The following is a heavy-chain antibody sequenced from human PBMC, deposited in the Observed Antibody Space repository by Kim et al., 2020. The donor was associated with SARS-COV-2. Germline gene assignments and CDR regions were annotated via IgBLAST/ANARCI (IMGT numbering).Heavy chain of an antibody. V-gene: IGHV3-30*03. CDR2: ISHDGRND. Sequence: GGSLRLSCATSGFTFNSYDMHWVRQAPGKGLEWVATISHDGRNDYYADSVKGRSTVSRDKSKNSLFLQISSLRVEDTAIYYCARVDPMIRGVIINYYAMDVWGHGTTVTVSS. D-gene: IGHD3-10*01. CDR3: ARVDPMIRGVIINYYAMDV. CDR1: GFTFNSYD. J-gene: IGHJ6*02.